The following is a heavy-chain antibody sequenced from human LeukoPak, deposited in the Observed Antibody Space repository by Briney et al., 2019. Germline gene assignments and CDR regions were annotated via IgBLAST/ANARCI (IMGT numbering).Heavy chain of an antibody. J-gene: IGHJ4*02. CDR1: GGTFSSYA. CDR2: IIPIFGTA. D-gene: IGHD2-21*02. CDR3: ARDRGAYCCGDCTSPFPFDY. Sequence: SVTVSCKASGGTFSSYAIRWVRQAPGQGLEWMGGIIPIFGTANYAQKFQGRVTITADESTSTAYMELSSLRSEDTAVYYCARDRGAYCCGDCTSPFPFDYWGQGTLVTVSS. V-gene: IGHV1-69*01.